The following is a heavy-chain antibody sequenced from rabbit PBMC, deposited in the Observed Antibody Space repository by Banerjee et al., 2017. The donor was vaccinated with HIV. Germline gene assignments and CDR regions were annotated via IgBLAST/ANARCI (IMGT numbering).Heavy chain of an antibody. V-gene: IGHV1S40*01. CDR2: IYAGSSGST. D-gene: IGHD8-1*01. Sequence: QSLEESGGDLVKPGASLTLTCTASGFSFSSSYYMCWVRQAPGKGLEWIACIYAGSSGSTYYASWAKGRFTISKTSSTTVTLQMTSLTAADTATYFCARDPGYAGYAGYGYSDLWGPGTLVTVS. J-gene: IGHJ4*01. CDR1: GFSFSSSYY. CDR3: ARDPGYAGYAGYGYSDL.